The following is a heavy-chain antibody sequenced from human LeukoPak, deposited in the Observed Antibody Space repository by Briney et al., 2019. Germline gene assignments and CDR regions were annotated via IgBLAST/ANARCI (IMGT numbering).Heavy chain of an antibody. V-gene: IGHV3-23*01. CDR1: GFTFSSYA. CDR3: AELGITMIGGV. Sequence: GGSLRLSCAASGFTFSSYAMSWVRQAPGKGLEWVSAISVSGVSTYYADSVKGRFTISRDNSKNTLYLQMNSLRAEDTAVYYCAELGITMIGGVWGKGTTVTISS. CDR2: ISVSGVST. D-gene: IGHD3-10*02. J-gene: IGHJ6*04.